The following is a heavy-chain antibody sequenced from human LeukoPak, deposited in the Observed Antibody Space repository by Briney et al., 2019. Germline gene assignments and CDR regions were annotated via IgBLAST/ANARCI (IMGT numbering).Heavy chain of an antibody. CDR1: GFTFSSYG. CDR2: ISYDGSNK. CDR3: AKDHATTSGSHH. J-gene: IGHJ5*02. D-gene: IGHD1-26*01. V-gene: IGHV3-30*18. Sequence: GGSLRLSCAASGFTFSSYGMHWVRQAPGKGLEWVAVISYDGSNKYYADSVKGRFTISRDNSKNTLYLQMNSLRAEDTAVYYCAKDHATTSGSHHWGQGTLVTVSS.